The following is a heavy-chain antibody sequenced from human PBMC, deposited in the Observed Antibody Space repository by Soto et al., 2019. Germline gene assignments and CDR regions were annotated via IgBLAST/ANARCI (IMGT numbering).Heavy chain of an antibody. J-gene: IGHJ6*02. CDR1: GFTLSKYG. CDR3: AKEGGLRTESPLYYYGMDV. D-gene: IGHD3-16*01. V-gene: IGHV3-30*18. CDR2: ISDDGSNK. Sequence: PGGSLRLSCAASGFTLSKYGMHWVRQAPGKGLEWVAVISDDGSNKYYADYVKGRLTISRDNSKNTLYLQMNSLRLEDTAVYYCAKEGGLRTESPLYYYGMDVCGQGAPVPVSS.